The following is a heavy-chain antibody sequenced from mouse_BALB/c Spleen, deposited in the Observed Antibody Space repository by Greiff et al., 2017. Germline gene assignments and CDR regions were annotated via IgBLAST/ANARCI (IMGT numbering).Heavy chain of an antibody. CDR3: ARRGLTVDY. CDR1: GYAFTNYW. J-gene: IGHJ2*01. D-gene: IGHD4-1*01. Sequence: QVQLQQSGAELVRPGTSVKISCKASGYAFTNYWLGWVKQRPGHGLEWIGDIYPGSGNTYYNEKFKGKATLTADKSSSTAYMQLSSLTSEDSAVYYCARRGLTVDYWGQGTTLTVSS. CDR2: IYPGSGNT. V-gene: IGHV1-63*01.